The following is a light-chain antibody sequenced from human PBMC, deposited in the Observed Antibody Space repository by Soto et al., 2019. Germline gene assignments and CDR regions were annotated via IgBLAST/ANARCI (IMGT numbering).Light chain of an antibody. CDR2: DVS. Sequence: QSALTQPRSVSGSPGQSITISCSGTIRDIGGYNFISWYQQHPGTAPKIIIYDVSKRPSWVPDRFSGSTSGNTASLTISGLQAEDDAFYYCCSYAGSTTLVFGGGTKLTVL. CDR3: CSYAGSTTLV. CDR1: IRDIGGYNF. J-gene: IGLJ2*01. V-gene: IGLV2-11*01.